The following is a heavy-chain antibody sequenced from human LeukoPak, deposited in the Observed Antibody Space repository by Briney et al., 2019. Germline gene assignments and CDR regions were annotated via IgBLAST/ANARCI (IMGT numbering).Heavy chain of an antibody. V-gene: IGHV4-61*02. CDR3: ARGPPPDFDY. J-gene: IGHJ4*02. Sequence: KTSETPSLTCTVSGGSISSGSYYWSWIRQPAGKGLEWIGRIYTSGSTNYNPSLKSRVTISVDTSKNQFSLKLSSVIAADTAVYYCARGPPPDFDYWGRGTLVTVSS. CDR2: IYTSGST. CDR1: GGSISSGSYY.